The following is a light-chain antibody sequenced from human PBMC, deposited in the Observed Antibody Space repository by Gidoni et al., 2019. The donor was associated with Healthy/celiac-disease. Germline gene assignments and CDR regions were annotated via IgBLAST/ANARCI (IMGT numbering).Light chain of an antibody. CDR1: QAISSY. V-gene: IGKV1D-8*01. CDR2: AAS. Sequence: VLWLTQSPSLLSAFTGDRVTISCRMSQAISSYLAWYQQKPGKAPELLIYAASTLQSGVPSRFSGSGSGTDFTLTISCLQSEDFATYYCQQYYSFPLTFGQXTKVEIK. J-gene: IGKJ1*01. CDR3: QQYYSFPLT.